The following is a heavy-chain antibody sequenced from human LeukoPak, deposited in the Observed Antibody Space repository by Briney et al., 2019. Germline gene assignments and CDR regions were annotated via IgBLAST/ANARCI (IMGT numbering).Heavy chain of an antibody. D-gene: IGHD1-1*01. CDR2: ISLDGNNE. CDR1: GFTFRNYY. V-gene: IGHV3-30-3*01. Sequence: PGRSLRLSCAASGFTFRNYYMHWVRQAPGKGLEWVAVISLDGNNEYYADSVKGRFSLSRDNSMNTLYLQLNSLRTEDTAMYYCARDLLGHWTYDYWGQGTLVTVSS. CDR3: ARDLLGHWTYDY. J-gene: IGHJ4*01.